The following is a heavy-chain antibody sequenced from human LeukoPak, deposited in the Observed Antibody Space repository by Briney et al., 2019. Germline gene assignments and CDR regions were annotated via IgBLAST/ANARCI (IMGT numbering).Heavy chain of an antibody. V-gene: IGHV3-21*01. CDR3: ARDPYSGAYGNTYYYYMDV. J-gene: IGHJ6*03. Sequence: GGSLRLSCEASGFSFSSYNMDWVRQTPGKGLEWIPSITTSSTYTFYADSVKGRFTISRDNARNSLYLQMSSLTAEDTAVYYCARDPYSGAYGNTYYYYMDVWGKGTTVTISS. CDR1: GFSFSSYN. D-gene: IGHD1-26*01. CDR2: ITTSSTYT.